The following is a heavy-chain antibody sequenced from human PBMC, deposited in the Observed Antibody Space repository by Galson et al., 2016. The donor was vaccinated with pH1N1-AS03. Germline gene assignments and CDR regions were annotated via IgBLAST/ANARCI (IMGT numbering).Heavy chain of an antibody. Sequence: SLRLSCAASGFTFSSFPMNWVRQAPGKGLEWVSSISLTSTYIYFADSVKGRFTISRDNAKNSLYLQMNSLRAEDTAVYYWARNEGYGGYDYYYGLNGWGQGTTVTFSS. D-gene: IGHD5-12*01. V-gene: IGHV3-21*01. CDR2: ISLTSTYI. J-gene: IGHJ6*02. CDR1: GFTFSSFP. CDR3: ARNEGYGGYDYYYGLNG.